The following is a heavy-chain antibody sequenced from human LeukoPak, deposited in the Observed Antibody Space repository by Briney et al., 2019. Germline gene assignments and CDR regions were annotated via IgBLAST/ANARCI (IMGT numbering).Heavy chain of an antibody. Sequence: GGSLRLSCAASGFTFSSYAMSWVRQAPGKGLEWVSAISGSGGSTYFADSVKGRFTISRDNSKNTLYLQMNSLRADDTAVYYCAKLGLGARRLWYFDLWGRGTLVTVSS. CDR3: AKLGLGARRLWYFDL. CDR1: GFTFSSYA. V-gene: IGHV3-23*01. J-gene: IGHJ2*01. D-gene: IGHD3/OR15-3a*01. CDR2: ISGSGGST.